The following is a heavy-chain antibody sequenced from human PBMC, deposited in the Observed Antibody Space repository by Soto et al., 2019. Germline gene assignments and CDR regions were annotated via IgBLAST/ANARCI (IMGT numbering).Heavy chain of an antibody. V-gene: IGHV3-21*01. CDR1: GFTFSTYT. CDR3: ARPFIVGATTLGY. J-gene: IGHJ4*02. CDR2: ISRSSNYI. D-gene: IGHD1-26*01. Sequence: GSLRLSCAGSGFTFSTYTMNWVRQAPGKGLEWVASISRSSNYIYYADSVKGRFTLSRDNAKNSLFLQMDSLRAEDTAVYYCARPFIVGATTLGYWGQGTLVTVSS.